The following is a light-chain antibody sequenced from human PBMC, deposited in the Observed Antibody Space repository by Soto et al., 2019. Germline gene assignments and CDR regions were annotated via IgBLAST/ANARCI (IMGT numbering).Light chain of an antibody. CDR3: QQYNNWLRT. V-gene: IGKV3-15*01. Sequence: EIVMTQSPATLSVSPGERATLSCRASQSVSSNLAWYQQKPGQAPRLLIYGASTRANGIPARFSGSGSGTEFTLTISSLQSEDFAVYYCQQYNNWLRTFGQGTKGEIK. J-gene: IGKJ1*01. CDR1: QSVSSN. CDR2: GAS.